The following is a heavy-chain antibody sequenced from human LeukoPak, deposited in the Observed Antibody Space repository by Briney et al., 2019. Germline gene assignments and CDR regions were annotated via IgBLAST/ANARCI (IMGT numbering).Heavy chain of an antibody. V-gene: IGHV4-59*01. Sequence: KPSETLSLTCTVSGGSISSYYWSWIRQPPGKGLEWIGYIYYSGSTNYNPSLKSRVTISVDTSKNQFSLKLSSVTAADTAVYYCARVEYDFWSGYPSYNWFDPWGQGTLVTVSS. D-gene: IGHD3-3*01. CDR1: GGSISSYY. CDR2: IYYSGST. CDR3: ARVEYDFWSGYPSYNWFDP. J-gene: IGHJ5*02.